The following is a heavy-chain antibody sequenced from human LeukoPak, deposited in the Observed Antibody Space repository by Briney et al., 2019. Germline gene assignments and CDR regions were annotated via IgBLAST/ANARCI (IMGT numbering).Heavy chain of an antibody. Sequence: PSETLSLTCTVSGGSISTSSYYWGWVRQPPGKGPEWIGYSYYSGSTYCNPSLRSRLTISVATSKNQISLRLSSVTAADTAVYYCARTTKSYYDSSGSYVQWFDLWGQGTLVSVSS. J-gene: IGHJ5*02. CDR1: GGSISTSSYY. D-gene: IGHD3-22*01. V-gene: IGHV4-39*01. CDR2: SYYSGST. CDR3: ARTTKSYYDSSGSYVQWFDL.